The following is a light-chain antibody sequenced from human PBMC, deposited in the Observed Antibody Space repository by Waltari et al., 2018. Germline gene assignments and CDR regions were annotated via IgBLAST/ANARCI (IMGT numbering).Light chain of an antibody. CDR2: GNS. J-gene: IGLJ2*01. Sequence: QSVLTPPPSVSGAPGQRVPISCTGSSPNIGAGYDVHVYQPPPGPAPKLLIYGNSNRPSGVPDRFSGSKSGTSASLAITGLQAEDEADYYCQSYDSSLSVVFGGGTKLTVL. CDR3: QSYDSSLSVV. CDR1: SPNIGAGYD. V-gene: IGLV1-40*01.